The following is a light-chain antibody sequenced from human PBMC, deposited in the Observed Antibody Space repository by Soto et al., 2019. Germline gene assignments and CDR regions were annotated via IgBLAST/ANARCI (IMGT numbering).Light chain of an antibody. V-gene: IGKV3-20*01. CDR2: GAS. Sequence: EIVLTQSPGTLSLSPGERSTLSCSASQSVSSSYLAWYQQKPGQAPRLLIYGASSRATGIPDRFSGSGSGTDFTLTIRRLEPEDFAVYYCQQYGSSPRTFGGGTKVDIK. CDR1: QSVSSSY. CDR3: QQYGSSPRT. J-gene: IGKJ4*01.